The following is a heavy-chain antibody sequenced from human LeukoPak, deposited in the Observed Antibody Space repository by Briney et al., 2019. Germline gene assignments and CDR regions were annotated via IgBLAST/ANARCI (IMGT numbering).Heavy chain of an antibody. CDR2: IIPIFGTA. Sequence: SVKVTCKASGGTFSSYAISWVRQAPGQGLEWMGGIIPIFGTANYAQKFQGRVTITADESTSTAYMELSNLRSEDTAVYYCAREYCSSISCFKYFDDWGQGTLVTVSS. D-gene: IGHD2-2*01. CDR3: AREYCSSISCFKYFDD. CDR1: GGTFSSYA. J-gene: IGHJ4*02. V-gene: IGHV1-69*13.